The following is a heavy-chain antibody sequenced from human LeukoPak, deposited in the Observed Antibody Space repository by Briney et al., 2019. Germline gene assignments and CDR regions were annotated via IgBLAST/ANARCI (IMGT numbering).Heavy chain of an antibody. V-gene: IGHV4-34*01. CDR2: INHSGST. J-gene: IGHJ6*03. CDR3: ARGDYYYYYYMDV. CDR1: GGSFSGYY. Sequence: SETLSLTCAVYGGSFSGYYWSWIRQPPGKGLEWIGEINHSGSTNYNPSLKSRVTISVDTSKNQFSLKLSSVTAADTAVYYCARGDYYYYYYMDVWGKGTTVTVSS.